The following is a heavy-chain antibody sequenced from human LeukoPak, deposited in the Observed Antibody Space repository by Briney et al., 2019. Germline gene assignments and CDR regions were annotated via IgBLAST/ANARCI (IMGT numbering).Heavy chain of an antibody. CDR1: GFTFSSYA. J-gene: IGHJ4*02. CDR2: ISGSGGST. V-gene: IGHV3-23*01. Sequence: PGGSLRLSCAASGFTFSSYAMSWVRQAPGKGLEWVSAISGSGGSTYYADSVKGRFTISRDNSKNTLYLQMNSLRAEDTAVYYCARGVDTAMVTGGYYFDYWGQGTLVTVSS. CDR3: ARGVDTAMVTGGYYFDY. D-gene: IGHD5-18*01.